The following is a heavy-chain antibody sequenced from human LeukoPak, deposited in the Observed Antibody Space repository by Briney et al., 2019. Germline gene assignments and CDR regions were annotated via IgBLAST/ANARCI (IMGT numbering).Heavy chain of an antibody. CDR1: GGTFSSYA. D-gene: IGHD3-22*01. CDR3: AKGASPLLIDWFDP. V-gene: IGHV1-69*13. Sequence: ASVKVSCKASGGTFSSYAISWVRQAPGQGLEWMGGIIPIFGTANYAQKFQGRVTITADESTSTAYMELSSLRSEDTAVYYCAKGASPLLIDWFDPWGQGTLVTVSS. CDR2: IIPIFGTA. J-gene: IGHJ5*02.